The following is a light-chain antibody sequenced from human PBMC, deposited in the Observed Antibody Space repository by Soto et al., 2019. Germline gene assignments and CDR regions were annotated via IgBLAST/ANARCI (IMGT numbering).Light chain of an antibody. CDR2: LGS. CDR3: MQTLETPPFT. CDR1: QSLLHSNGYNY. J-gene: IGKJ3*01. Sequence: DIVMTQSPLSLPVTPGEPASISCRSSQSLLHSNGYNYLDWYLQRPGQSPQLLIYLGSNRASGVPDRFSGSGSGTDFTLKSSRVEAEDVGVYFCMQTLETPPFTFGPGNKVDIK. V-gene: IGKV2-28*01.